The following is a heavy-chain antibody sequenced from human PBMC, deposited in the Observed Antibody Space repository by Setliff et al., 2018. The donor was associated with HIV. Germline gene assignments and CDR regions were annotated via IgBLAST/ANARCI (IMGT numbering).Heavy chain of an antibody. CDR1: GYSFTNYW. V-gene: IGHV5-51*01. Sequence: GESLKISCTGSGYSFTNYWIGWVRQMPGKGLEWMGIICPGDSDTRYSPSFQGQVTISADTSISTAYLQWRSLKASDTAMYYCARQPGRAAMGRENYYYYYMDVWGKGTTVTVSS. J-gene: IGHJ6*03. D-gene: IGHD2-2*01. CDR3: ARQPGRAAMGRENYYYYYMDV. CDR2: ICPGDSDT.